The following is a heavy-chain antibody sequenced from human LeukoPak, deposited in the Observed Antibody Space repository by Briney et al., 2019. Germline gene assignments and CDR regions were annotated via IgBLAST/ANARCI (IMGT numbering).Heavy chain of an antibody. Sequence: ASVKVSCXASGYTFTGYYMHWVRQAPGQGLEWMGWINPNSGGTNYAQKFQGRVTMTRDTSISTAYMELSRLRSDDTAVYYCARAANLGYCSSTSCYKINNWFDPWGQGTLVTVSS. D-gene: IGHD2-2*02. CDR1: GYTFTGYY. CDR2: INPNSGGT. J-gene: IGHJ5*02. V-gene: IGHV1-2*02. CDR3: ARAANLGYCSSTSCYKINNWFDP.